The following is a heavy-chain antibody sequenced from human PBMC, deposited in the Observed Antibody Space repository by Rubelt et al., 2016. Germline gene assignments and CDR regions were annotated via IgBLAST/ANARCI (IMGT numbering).Heavy chain of an antibody. CDR1: GGTFSSYA. D-gene: IGHD3-10*01. J-gene: IGHJ4*02. V-gene: IGHV1-69*04. Sequence: QVQLVQSGAEVKKPGSSVKVSCKASGGTFSSYAISWVRQAPGRGLEWMGRIIPILGIANYAQKFQGRGTITADKSTSTAYMELSSLRSEDTAVYYCARDEGRVRGAIWGQGTLVTVSS. CDR3: ARDEGRVRGAI. CDR2: IIPILGIA.